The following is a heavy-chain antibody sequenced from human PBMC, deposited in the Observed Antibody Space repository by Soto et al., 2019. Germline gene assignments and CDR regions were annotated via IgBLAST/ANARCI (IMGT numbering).Heavy chain of an antibody. D-gene: IGHD3-16*01. CDR1: GLTFSNHA. CDR2: IDNAGVGT. J-gene: IGHJ4*01. Sequence: GGSLRLSCITSGLTFSNHAMSWVRQAPGKGPEWVSTIDNAGVGTHYADSVKGRFTISRDNFRSTLDLQMNSLRAEDTALYYCVSWVPAHFDFWGQGTQVTVSS. V-gene: IGHV3-23*01. CDR3: VSWVPAHFDF.